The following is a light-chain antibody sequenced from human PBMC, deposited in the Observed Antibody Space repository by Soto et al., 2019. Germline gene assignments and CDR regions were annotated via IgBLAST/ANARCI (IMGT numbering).Light chain of an antibody. J-gene: IGKJ5*01. CDR2: GAS. CDR3: QQSYRTPT. V-gene: IGKV1-6*01. CDR1: QGVRHN. Sequence: AIEMTQSPSSLSVSVGDRATITCRASQGVRHNLGWYQQKPGKAPGLLIYGASILQSGVPSRFSGSGSGTDFTLTITSLQTEDFATYYCQQSYRTPTFGQGTRLEIK.